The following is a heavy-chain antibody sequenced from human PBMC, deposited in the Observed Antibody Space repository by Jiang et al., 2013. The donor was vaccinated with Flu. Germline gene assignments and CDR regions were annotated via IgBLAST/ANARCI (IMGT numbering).Heavy chain of an antibody. CDR3: ARAEYSSSW. J-gene: IGHJ4*02. Sequence: KYYVDSVKGRFTISRDNAKNSLYLQMNSLRAEDTAVYYCARAEYSSSWWGQGTLVTVSS. D-gene: IGHD6-13*01. V-gene: IGHV3-7*04. CDR2: K.